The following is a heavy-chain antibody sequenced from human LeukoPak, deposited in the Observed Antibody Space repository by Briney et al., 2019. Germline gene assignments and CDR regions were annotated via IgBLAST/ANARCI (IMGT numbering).Heavy chain of an antibody. CDR3: AKPYYYGSGSYPANFDY. V-gene: IGHV3-23*01. D-gene: IGHD3-10*01. Sequence: PGGSLRLSCAASGFTFSSYAMSWVRQAPGKGLEWVSAISGSGGSTYYADSVKGRFTISRDNSKNTLYLQMNSLRAEDTAVYYCAKPYYYGSGSYPANFDYWGQGTLVTVSS. CDR1: GFTFSSYA. CDR2: ISGSGGST. J-gene: IGHJ4*02.